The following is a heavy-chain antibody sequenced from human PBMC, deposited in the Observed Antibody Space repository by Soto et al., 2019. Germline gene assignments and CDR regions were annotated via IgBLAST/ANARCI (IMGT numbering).Heavy chain of an antibody. J-gene: IGHJ4*02. CDR1: GFTFSSYA. V-gene: IGHV3-30-3*01. D-gene: IGHD6-6*01. CDR3: ARDLSTSLAASFDY. CDR2: ISYDGSNK. Sequence: GGSLRLSCAASGFTFSSYAMHWVRQAPGKGLEWVAVISYDGSNKYYADSVKGRFTISRDNSKNTLYLQMNSLRAEDTAVYYCARDLSTSLAASFDYWGQGTLVTVSS.